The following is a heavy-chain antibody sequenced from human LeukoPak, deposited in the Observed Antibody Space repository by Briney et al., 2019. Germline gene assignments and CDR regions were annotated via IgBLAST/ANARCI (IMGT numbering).Heavy chain of an antibody. D-gene: IGHD2-2*01. V-gene: IGHV1-69*13. CDR2: IIPIFGTA. Sequence: SVKVSCKASGGTFSSYAISWVRQAPGQGLEWMGGIIPIFGTANYAQKFQGRVTITADESTSTAYMELSSLRSEDTAVYYCARVVVPAAPSGMGVWGQGTTVTVSS. J-gene: IGHJ6*02. CDR3: ARVVVPAAPSGMGV. CDR1: GGTFSSYA.